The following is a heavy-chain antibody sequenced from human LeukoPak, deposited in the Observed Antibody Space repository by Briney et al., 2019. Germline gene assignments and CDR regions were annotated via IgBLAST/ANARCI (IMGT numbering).Heavy chain of an antibody. CDR1: GGSISSGDYY. J-gene: IGHJ4*02. CDR2: IYYSGST. V-gene: IGHV4-30-4*08. Sequence: PSETLSLTCTVSGGSISSGDYYWSWIRQPPGKGLEWIGYIYYSGSTYYNPSLKSRVTISVDTSKNQFSLKLSSVTAADTAVCYCARDYGGNPDSSYFDYWGQGTLVTVSS. CDR3: ARDYGGNPDSSYFDY. D-gene: IGHD4-23*01.